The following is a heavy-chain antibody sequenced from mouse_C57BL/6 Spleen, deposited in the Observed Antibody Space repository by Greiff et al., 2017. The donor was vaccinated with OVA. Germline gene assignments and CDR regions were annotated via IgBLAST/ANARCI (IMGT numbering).Heavy chain of an antibody. V-gene: IGHV6-3*01. CDR2: IRLKSDNYAT. D-gene: IGHD1-1*01. Sequence: EVKVEESGGGLVQPGGSMKLSCVASGFTFSNYWMNWVRQSPEKGLEWVAQIRLKSDNYATHYAESVKGRFTISRDDSKSSVYLQMNNLRAEDTGIYYCTGGYYYGSSFYWYFDVWGTGTTVTVSS. CDR3: TGGYYYGSSFYWYFDV. CDR1: GFTFSNYW. J-gene: IGHJ1*03.